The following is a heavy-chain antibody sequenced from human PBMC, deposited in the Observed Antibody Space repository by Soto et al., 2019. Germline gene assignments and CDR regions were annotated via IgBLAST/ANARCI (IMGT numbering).Heavy chain of an antibody. D-gene: IGHD3-10*01. CDR1: GFTVSSNY. J-gene: IGHJ4*02. Sequence: GGSLRLSCAASGFTVSSNYMSWVRQAPGKGLEWVSVIYSGGSTYYADSVKGRFTISRDNSKNTLYLQMNSLRAEDTAMYYCAREYRGSGSEPFDYWGQGTLVTVSS. CDR3: AREYRGSGSEPFDY. V-gene: IGHV3-53*01. CDR2: IYSGGST.